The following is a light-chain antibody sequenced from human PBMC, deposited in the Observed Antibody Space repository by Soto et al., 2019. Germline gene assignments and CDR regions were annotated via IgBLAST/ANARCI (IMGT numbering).Light chain of an antibody. J-gene: IGKJ1*01. Sequence: EIQITQSPSALSAYIGPRVPITFRSSQGIGVRLAWFQQKPGKAPQFLIQAASSLRSGVPSRFSGSGSGTEFILTIDSLQTEDVAVYYCIQVNSFPRTFGQGTKVDIK. CDR3: IQVNSFPRT. V-gene: IGKV1-12*01. CDR2: AAS. CDR1: QGIGVR.